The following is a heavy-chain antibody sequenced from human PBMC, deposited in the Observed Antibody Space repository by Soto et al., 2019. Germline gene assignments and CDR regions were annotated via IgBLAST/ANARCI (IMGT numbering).Heavy chain of an antibody. CDR3: ARNGIPVTAIPEHFDY. Sequence: QVQLVQSGAEVKKPGSSVKVSCKASGGTFSSYAISWVRQAPGQGLEWMGGIIPIFGTANYAQKFQGRVTINADESTSKDYMELSRLRSEDTAVYYCARNGIPVTAIPEHFDYWGQGTLVTVSS. J-gene: IGHJ4*02. D-gene: IGHD2-21*02. CDR2: IIPIFGTA. V-gene: IGHV1-69*01. CDR1: GGTFSSYA.